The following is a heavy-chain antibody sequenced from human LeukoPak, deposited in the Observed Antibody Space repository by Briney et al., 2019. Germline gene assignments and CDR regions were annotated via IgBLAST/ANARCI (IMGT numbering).Heavy chain of an antibody. V-gene: IGHV3-72*01. J-gene: IGHJ4*02. CDR3: ARGYCSSSSCRFFDY. CDR2: SRNKPNSYTP. Sequence: GGSLRLSCAASGFIFSDHYMDWVRQAPGKGLEWVGRSRNKPNSYTPEYAASVKGRFTILRDHSKNSLYLQMNSLKTEDTAVYYCARGYCSSSSCRFFDYWGQGTLVTVSS. D-gene: IGHD2-2*01. CDR1: GFIFSDHY.